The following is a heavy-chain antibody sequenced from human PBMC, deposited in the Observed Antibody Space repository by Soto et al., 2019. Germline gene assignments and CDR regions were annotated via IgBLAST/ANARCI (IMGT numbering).Heavy chain of an antibody. Sequence: SVKVSCKASGGTFSSYAISWLRQAPGQGLEWMGGIIPIFGTANYAQKFQGRVTITADESTSTAYMELSSLRSEDTAVYYCARARRNYYDSSGYSDYFDYWGQGTLVTVSS. CDR3: ARARRNYYDSSGYSDYFDY. CDR2: IIPIFGTA. CDR1: GGTFSSYA. D-gene: IGHD3-22*01. J-gene: IGHJ4*02. V-gene: IGHV1-69*13.